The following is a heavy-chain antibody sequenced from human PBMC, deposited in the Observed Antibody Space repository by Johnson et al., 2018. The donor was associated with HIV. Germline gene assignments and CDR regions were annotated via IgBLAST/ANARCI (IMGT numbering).Heavy chain of an antibody. Sequence: VQLVESGGGLVQPGGSLRLSCAASGFTFSSYDMHWVRQATGKGLEWVSAIGTAGDTYYPGSVKGRFTISTENAKNSLYLQMNSLGAGDTAVYYCASMMYSRGAFDIWGQGTMVTVSS. D-gene: IGHD6-13*01. CDR1: GFTFSSYD. CDR3: ASMMYSRGAFDI. J-gene: IGHJ3*02. V-gene: IGHV3-13*01. CDR2: IGTAGDT.